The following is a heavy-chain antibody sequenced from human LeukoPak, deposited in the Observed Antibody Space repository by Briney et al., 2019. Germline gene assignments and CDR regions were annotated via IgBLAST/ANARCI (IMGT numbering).Heavy chain of an antibody. CDR2: VSGSGGST. Sequence: PGGSLRLSCGASGFTFNNYGMNWVRQAPGKGLEWVSAVSGSGGSTYYADSVKGRFTISRDNSKNTLHLQMNSLRAEDTAVYYCARVYHVFWSGYLIHWGQGTLVTVSS. CDR3: ARVYHVFWSGYLIH. D-gene: IGHD3-3*01. CDR1: GFTFNNYG. V-gene: IGHV3-23*01. J-gene: IGHJ4*02.